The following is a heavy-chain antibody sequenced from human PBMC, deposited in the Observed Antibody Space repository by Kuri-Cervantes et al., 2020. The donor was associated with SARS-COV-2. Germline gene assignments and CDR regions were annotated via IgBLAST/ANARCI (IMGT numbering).Heavy chain of an antibody. D-gene: IGHD6-13*01. CDR3: AREGLAAAAIFDY. Sequence: GESLKISCAASGFTFSTYSMSWVRQAPGEGLEWVSFISSSSYIYYADSVKGRFTTSRDNAKNTLYLQMNSLRAEDTAVYYCAREGLAAAAIFDYWGQGTLVTVSS. CDR2: ISSSSYI. V-gene: IGHV3-21*01. J-gene: IGHJ4*02. CDR1: GFTFSTYS.